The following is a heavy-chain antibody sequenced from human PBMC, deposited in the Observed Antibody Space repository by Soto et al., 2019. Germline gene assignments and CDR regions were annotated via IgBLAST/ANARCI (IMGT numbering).Heavy chain of an antibody. CDR3: ARGGGYHDYGDLRGWFDP. CDR1: GGSFSGYY. Sequence: PSETLSLTCAVYGGSFSGYYWSWIRQPPGKGLEWIGEINHSGSTNYNPSLKSRVTISVDTSKNQFSLKLSSVTAADTAVYYCARGGGYHDYGDLRGWFDPWGQGTPVTVSS. D-gene: IGHD4-17*01. CDR2: INHSGST. V-gene: IGHV4-34*01. J-gene: IGHJ5*02.